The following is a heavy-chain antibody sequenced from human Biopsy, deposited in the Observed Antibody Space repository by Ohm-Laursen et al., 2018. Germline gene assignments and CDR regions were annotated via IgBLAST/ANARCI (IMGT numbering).Heavy chain of an antibody. Sequence: ESSVKVSCKASGYTFTTYYIHWVRQAPGQGLEWMGIINPGGNSTAYTQNFQGRVTMTRDTSTTTVYMELSSLRSEDTAVYYCVLASFDYWGQGTLVTVPS. CDR3: VLASFDY. CDR2: INPGGNST. V-gene: IGHV1-46*01. CDR1: GYTFTTYY. J-gene: IGHJ4*02.